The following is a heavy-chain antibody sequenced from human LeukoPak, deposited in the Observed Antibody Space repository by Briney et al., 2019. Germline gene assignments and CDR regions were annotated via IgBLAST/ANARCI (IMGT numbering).Heavy chain of an antibody. CDR1: GGSISSYY. CDR3: ARGDSGSSGPYYYYGMDV. D-gene: IGHD1-26*01. V-gene: IGHV4-4*07. Sequence: PSETLSLTCTVSGGSISSYYWSWIQQPAGKGLEWLGRIYTSGSTIYNPSLKSRVTMSVDTSKNQFSLKLSSVTAADTAVYYCARGDSGSSGPYYYYGMDVWGQGTTVTVSS. J-gene: IGHJ6*02. CDR2: IYTSGST.